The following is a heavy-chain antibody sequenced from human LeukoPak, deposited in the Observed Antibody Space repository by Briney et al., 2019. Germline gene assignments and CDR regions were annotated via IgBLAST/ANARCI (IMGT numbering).Heavy chain of an antibody. Sequence: GGSLRLSCAASGFTFSTYSMNWVRQAPGKGLEWISYISSGSTTIYYADSVTGRFTISRDTAKNSLYLQMNSLRAEDTAVYYCARARGMAVAGTIFYWGQGTLVTVSS. J-gene: IGHJ4*02. D-gene: IGHD6-19*01. V-gene: IGHV3-48*01. CDR2: ISSGSTTI. CDR1: GFTFSTYS. CDR3: ARARGMAVAGTIFY.